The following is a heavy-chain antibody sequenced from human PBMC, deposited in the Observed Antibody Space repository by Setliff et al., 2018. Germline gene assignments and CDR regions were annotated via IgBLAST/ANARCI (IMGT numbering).Heavy chain of an antibody. V-gene: IGHV4-39*01. CDR2: IYYSGST. Sequence: SETLSLTCTVSDVSISSSSFYWAWIRQPPGKGLEWIGSIYYSGSTYYNPSLTSRVTISVDTSNNQFSLNLTSVTAADTAVYYCARHVGSRSRGYNYYYYYMDVWGKGTTVTVSS. D-gene: IGHD3-10*01. J-gene: IGHJ6*03. CDR1: DVSISSSSFY. CDR3: ARHVGSRSRGYNYYYYYMDV.